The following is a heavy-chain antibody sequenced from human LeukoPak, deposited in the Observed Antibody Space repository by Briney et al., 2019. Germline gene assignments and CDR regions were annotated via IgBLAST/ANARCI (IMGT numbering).Heavy chain of an antibody. J-gene: IGHJ4*02. CDR1: GFTVSSNY. CDR3: AKQAGTAMVSDY. D-gene: IGHD5-18*01. Sequence: QPGGSLRLSCAASGFTVSSNYMSWVRQAPGKGLEWVSVIYSGGSTYYADSVKGRFTISRDDSKNMLYLQMNSLRAEDTAVYYCAKQAGTAMVSDYWGQGTLVTVSS. V-gene: IGHV3-53*01. CDR2: IYSGGST.